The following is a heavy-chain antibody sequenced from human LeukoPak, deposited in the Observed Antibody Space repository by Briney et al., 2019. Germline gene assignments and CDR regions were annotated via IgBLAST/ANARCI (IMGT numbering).Heavy chain of an antibody. CDR3: ARDGDTYGYYYYGMDV. J-gene: IGHJ6*02. V-gene: IGHV1-2*02. D-gene: IGHD5-18*01. CDR2: ISPKSGGT. CDR1: GYTFTGYY. Sequence: ASVMVSCKACGYTFTGYYMHWVRQGPGQGLEWMLLISPKSGGTKDEETFKGRVTMTRDTSISTAYMELSSLRSDDTAVYYCARDGDTYGYYYYGMDVWGQGTTVTVPS.